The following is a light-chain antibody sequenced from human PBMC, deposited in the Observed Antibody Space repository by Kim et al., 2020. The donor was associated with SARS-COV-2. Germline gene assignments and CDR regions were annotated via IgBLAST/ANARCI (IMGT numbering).Light chain of an antibody. CDR1: RGHFGSYKY. Sequence: PGQSVANSCSGTRGHFGSYKYGSWYQQHPGKSPKLIIYEVTKRPSGVPDRFSGSMSGNTASLTVSGLQAEDEADYYCASHGGYDYVFGTGTKVTVL. CDR2: EVT. CDR3: ASHGGYDYV. J-gene: IGLJ1*01. V-gene: IGLV2-8*01.